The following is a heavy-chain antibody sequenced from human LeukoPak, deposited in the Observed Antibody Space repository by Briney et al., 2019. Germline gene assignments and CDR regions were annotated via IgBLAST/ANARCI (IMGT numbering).Heavy chain of an antibody. V-gene: IGHV3-23*01. CDR1: GFTFKPYA. D-gene: IGHD6-19*01. CDR3: AKDFFRSTVAGIDY. Sequence: GGSLRLSCTASGFTFKPYAMSWVRQAPGMGLEWVSDISGDGGTINYADSVKGRFTISRDNSKNTLYLQMNSLRAEDTAVYYCAKDFFRSTVAGIDYWGQGTLVTVSS. J-gene: IGHJ4*02. CDR2: ISGDGGTI.